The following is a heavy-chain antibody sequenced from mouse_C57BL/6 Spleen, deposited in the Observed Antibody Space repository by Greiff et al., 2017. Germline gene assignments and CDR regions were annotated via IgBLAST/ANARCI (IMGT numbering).Heavy chain of an antibody. Sequence: QVQLQQPGAELVKPGASVKLSCKASGYTFTSYWMHWVKQRPGQGLEWIGMIHPNSGSTNYNEKFKSKATLTVDNSSSTAYMQLSSLTSEDSAVYYCATYYSNYGFAYWGQGTLVTVSA. J-gene: IGHJ3*01. D-gene: IGHD2-5*01. CDR1: GYTFTSYW. CDR3: ATYYSNYGFAY. V-gene: IGHV1-64*01. CDR2: IHPNSGST.